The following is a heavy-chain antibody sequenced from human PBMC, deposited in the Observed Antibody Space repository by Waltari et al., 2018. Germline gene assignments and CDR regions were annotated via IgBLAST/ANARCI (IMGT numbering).Heavy chain of an antibody. J-gene: IGHJ1*01. CDR2: INHGGTT. Sequence: QVQLQQWGAGLLKPSETLSLTCAVYGGSLSGYYWSWIRQSPEKGLEWIGEINHGGTTSYHPSLKNRVTMSVDASNIQISLHLRSVTAADTAVYYCARSSDRDDFWSPFLWGQGTLVTVSS. CDR3: ARSSDRDDFWSPFL. V-gene: IGHV4-34*02. D-gene: IGHD3-3*01. CDR1: GGSLSGYY.